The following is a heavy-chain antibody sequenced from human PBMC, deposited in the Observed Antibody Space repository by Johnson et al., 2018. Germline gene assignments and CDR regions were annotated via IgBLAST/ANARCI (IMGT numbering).Heavy chain of an antibody. CDR2: ISGSGANI. V-gene: IGHV3-21*01. CDR1: GFTFSSYD. Sequence: EVQLVESGGGLVQPGGSLRLSCAASGFTFSSYDMHWVRQPTGKGLEWVSAISGSGANIYYADSVKGRFTISRDNAKNSLYLQMNSLRAEDPAVYYCASGVVIPPYYYYYGMDVWGQGTTVTVSS. J-gene: IGHJ6*02. D-gene: IGHD3-3*01. CDR3: ASGVVIPPYYYYYGMDV.